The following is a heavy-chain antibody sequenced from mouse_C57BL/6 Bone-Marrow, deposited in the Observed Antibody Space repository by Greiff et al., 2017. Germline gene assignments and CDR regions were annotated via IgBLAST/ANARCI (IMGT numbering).Heavy chain of an antibody. J-gene: IGHJ1*03. CDR2: INPYNGGT. D-gene: IGHD1-1*01. CDR1: GYTFTDYY. V-gene: IGHV1-19*01. Sequence: VQLQQSGPVLVKPGASVKMSCKASGYTFTDYYMNWVKQSHGKSLEWIGVINPYNGGTSYNQKFKGKATLTVDKSSSTAYMELNSLTSEDSAVYYCARERLGYYGSSHWYFDVWGTGTTVTVSS. CDR3: ARERLGYYGSSHWYFDV.